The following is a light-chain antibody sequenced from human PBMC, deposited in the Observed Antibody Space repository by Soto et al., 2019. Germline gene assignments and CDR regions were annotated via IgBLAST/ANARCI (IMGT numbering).Light chain of an antibody. V-gene: IGKV1-5*03. CDR1: QSISSW. Sequence: DIQMTQSPSTLSASVGDRITITCRASQSISSWLAWYQQKPGKAPKVLIYKASSLDSGGPSRFSGSGSGTEFTLTISSLQPDDFATYYCQQYKTYWSFGQGTKVEIK. CDR2: KAS. J-gene: IGKJ1*01. CDR3: QQYKTYWS.